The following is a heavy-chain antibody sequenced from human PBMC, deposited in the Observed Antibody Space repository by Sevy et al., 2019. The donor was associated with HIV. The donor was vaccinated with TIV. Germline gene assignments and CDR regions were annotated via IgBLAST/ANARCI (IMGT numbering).Heavy chain of an antibody. Sequence: GGSLRLSCAASGFTFSSYGMHWVRQAPGKGLEWVAFIWYDGSNKYYADSVKGRFTISRDNSKNTLYLQMNSLRAEDTAVYYCAKDWYDFWSGYYTGMDYWGQGTLVTVSS. CDR1: GFTFSSYG. D-gene: IGHD3-3*01. V-gene: IGHV3-30*02. CDR2: IWYDGSNK. J-gene: IGHJ4*02. CDR3: AKDWYDFWSGYYTGMDY.